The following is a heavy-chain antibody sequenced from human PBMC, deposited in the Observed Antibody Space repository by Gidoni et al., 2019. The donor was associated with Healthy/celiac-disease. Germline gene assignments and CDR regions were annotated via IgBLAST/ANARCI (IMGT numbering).Heavy chain of an antibody. V-gene: IGHV3-33*01. CDR1: GFTFSSYG. CDR3: ARGPIYYVRFLEWLHYFDY. CDR2: IWYDGSNK. J-gene: IGHJ4*02. D-gene: IGHD3-3*01. Sequence: QVQLVESGGGVVQPGRSLRLSCAASGFTFSSYGMHWVRQAPGKGLEWVAVIWYDGSNKYYADSVKGRFTISRDNSKNTLYLQMNSLRAEDTAVYYCARGPIYYVRFLEWLHYFDYWGQGTLVTVSS.